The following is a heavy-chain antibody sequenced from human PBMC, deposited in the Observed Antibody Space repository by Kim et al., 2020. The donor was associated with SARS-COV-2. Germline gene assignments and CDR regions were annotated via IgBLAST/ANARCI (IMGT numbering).Heavy chain of an antibody. V-gene: IGHV3-30*02. J-gene: IGHJ4*02. CDR3: AKILSVISSTPTFDY. Sequence: ADSGKGRFTISRANSKNTLYLQMNSLRAEDTAVYYCAKILSVISSTPTFDYWGQGTLVTVSS. D-gene: IGHD3-16*02.